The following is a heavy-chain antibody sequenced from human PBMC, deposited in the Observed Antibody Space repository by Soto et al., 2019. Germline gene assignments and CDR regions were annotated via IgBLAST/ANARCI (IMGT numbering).Heavy chain of an antibody. V-gene: IGHV4-31*03. J-gene: IGHJ6*02. CDR2: IYYSGST. CDR3: ARGGYDGRLFYGMDV. Sequence: SETLSLTCTVSGGSISSGGYYWSWIRQHPGKGLEWIGYIYYSGSTYYNPSLKSRVTISVDTSKNQFSLKLSSVTAADTAVYYCARGGYDGRLFYGMDVWGQGTTVTVSS. CDR1: GGSISSGGYY. D-gene: IGHD5-12*01.